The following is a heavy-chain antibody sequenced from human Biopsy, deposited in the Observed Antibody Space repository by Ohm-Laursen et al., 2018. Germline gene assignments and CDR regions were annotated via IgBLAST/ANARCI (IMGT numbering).Heavy chain of an antibody. J-gene: IGHJ4*01. V-gene: IGHV3-9*01. CDR2: ISGSSNNI. Sequence: SLRLSCAAPGFTFSSYAMHWVRQAPGKGLEWVSGISGSSNNIIYADSVRGRFTISRDNAKSSLYLEMNSLRSEDTAFYYCTKRRTAARPFDSWGHGTLVTVSS. CDR1: GFTFSSYA. CDR3: TKRRTAARPFDS. D-gene: IGHD6-25*01.